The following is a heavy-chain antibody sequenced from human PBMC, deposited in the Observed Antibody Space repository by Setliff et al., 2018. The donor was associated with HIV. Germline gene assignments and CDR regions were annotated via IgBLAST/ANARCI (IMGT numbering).Heavy chain of an antibody. CDR2: IYYHGST. CDR1: GASVNSNNYF. Sequence: SETLSLTCTVSGASVNSNNYFWGWIRQPPGKGLEWIGTIYYHGSTYYNPSLKSRVTISIDTSKNQFSLQLTSVTAADTAVYYCVNPSGAMGDFDSWGQGTLVTVSS. CDR3: VNPSGAMGDFDS. D-gene: IGHD3-16*01. J-gene: IGHJ4*02. V-gene: IGHV4-39*01.